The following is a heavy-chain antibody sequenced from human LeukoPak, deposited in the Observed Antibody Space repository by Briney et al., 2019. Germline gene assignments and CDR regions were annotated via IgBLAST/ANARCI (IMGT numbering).Heavy chain of an antibody. CDR1: GDSISTSSYY. CDR2: IYYSGST. J-gene: IGHJ6*03. V-gene: IGHV4-39*01. CDR3: ARHKDYYYSYMDV. Sequence: SETLSLTCSVSGDSISTSSYYWCWIRQPPGKGLEWIGTIYYSGSTYYNPSLTSRVTISVDTSKNQFSLKLSSVTAADTAVYYCARHKDYYYSYMDVWGKGTTVTISS.